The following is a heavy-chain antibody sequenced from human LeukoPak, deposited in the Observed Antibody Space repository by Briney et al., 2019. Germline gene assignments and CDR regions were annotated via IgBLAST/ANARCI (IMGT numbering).Heavy chain of an antibody. D-gene: IGHD3-22*01. CDR3: ARDLGELYYDSSGWDY. CDR1: GYTFTSYG. Sequence: ASVKVSCKASGYTFTSYGISWVRQAPGQGLEWMGWISAYNGNTNYAQKLQGRVTMTTDTSTSTAYMELRSLRSDDTAVYYCARDLGELYYDSSGWDYWGQGTLVTVSS. CDR2: ISAYNGNT. V-gene: IGHV1-18*01. J-gene: IGHJ4*02.